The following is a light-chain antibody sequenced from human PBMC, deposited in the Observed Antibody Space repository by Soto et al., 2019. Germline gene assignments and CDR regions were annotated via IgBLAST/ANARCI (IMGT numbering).Light chain of an antibody. CDR2: EVT. V-gene: IGLV2-14*01. J-gene: IGLJ2*01. CDR1: SSDVGGYNY. Sequence: QSALTQPASVSGSPGQSITISCTGTSSDVGGYNYVSWYQQHPGKAPNLLIYEVTNRPSGISNRFSGSKSGNTASLTISGLQAEDEADYYCSSYTGSSTLVFGGGTKVTVL. CDR3: SSYTGSSTLV.